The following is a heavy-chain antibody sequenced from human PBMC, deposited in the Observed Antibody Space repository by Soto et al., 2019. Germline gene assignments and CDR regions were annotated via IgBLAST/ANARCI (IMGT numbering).Heavy chain of an antibody. Sequence: EVQLLESGGGLVQPGGSLRLSCAASGFTFRNYPMSWVRQAPGKGLEWLSGISGSGGSTFYADSVKGRFTISRDNSKNTLYLQMNSLRAEDTAVYYCAKEKWELRNYYGMDVWGHGTTVTVSS. CDR1: GFTFRNYP. V-gene: IGHV3-23*01. D-gene: IGHD1-26*01. CDR2: ISGSGGST. J-gene: IGHJ6*02. CDR3: AKEKWELRNYYGMDV.